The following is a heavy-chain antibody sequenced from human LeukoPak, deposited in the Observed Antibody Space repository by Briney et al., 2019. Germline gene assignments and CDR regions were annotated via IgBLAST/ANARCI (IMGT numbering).Heavy chain of an antibody. Sequence: GGTLRLSCSASGFTFSSYALIWVRQAPGKGLEWVSGISISGDSTYYADSVKGRFTISRDNAKNPLYLQMNSLRAEDTALYYCARAPKFRLVGVPKGPFDPWGQGTLVTVSS. CDR3: ARAPKFRLVGVPKGPFDP. V-gene: IGHV3-23*01. CDR2: ISISGDST. CDR1: GFTFSSYA. J-gene: IGHJ5*02. D-gene: IGHD1-26*01.